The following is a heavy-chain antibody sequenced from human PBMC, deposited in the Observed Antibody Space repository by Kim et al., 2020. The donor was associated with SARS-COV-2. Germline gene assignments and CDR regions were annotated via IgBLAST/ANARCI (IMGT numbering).Heavy chain of an antibody. J-gene: IGHJ6*02. CDR2: ISIDGTYT. Sequence: VGSLRLSCAASGFTFTSYWMHWVRQAPGKGLVCVSRISIDGTYTSYADAVKGRFTSSRDNAKNSIYLQMNSLRAEDTAVYYCAREGSGHIYAMDVWGQGTTVTVSS. CDR3: AREGSGHIYAMDV. V-gene: IGHV3-74*01. D-gene: IGHD1-26*01. CDR1: GFTFTSYW.